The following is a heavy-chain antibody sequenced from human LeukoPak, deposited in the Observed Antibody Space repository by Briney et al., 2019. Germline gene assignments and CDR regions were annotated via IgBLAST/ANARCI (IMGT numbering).Heavy chain of an antibody. J-gene: IGHJ3*02. D-gene: IGHD3-3*01. Sequence: PGGSLRLSCAASGFTFSSYSMNWVRQAPGKGLEWIGEINHSGSTNYNPSLKSRVTISVDTSKDQFSLKLSSVTAADTAVYYCARGRTTGYDFWSGYPGRAFDIWGQGTMVTVSS. V-gene: IGHV4-34*01. CDR3: ARGRTTGYDFWSGYPGRAFDI. CDR1: GFTFSSYS. CDR2: INHSGST.